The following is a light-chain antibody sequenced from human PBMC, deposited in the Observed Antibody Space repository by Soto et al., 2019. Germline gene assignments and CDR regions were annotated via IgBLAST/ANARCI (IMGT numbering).Light chain of an antibody. CDR2: EVS. V-gene: IGLV2-8*01. CDR3: SSYAGSNSVV. CDR1: SSDVGGYNY. Sequence: QSALTQPPSASGSPGQSVTISCTGTSSDVGGYNYVSWYQHHPGKAPKLMIYEVSKRPPGVPDRFSGSKSGNTASLTVSGLLAEDEADYYCSSYAGSNSVVFGGGTKLTVL. J-gene: IGLJ2*01.